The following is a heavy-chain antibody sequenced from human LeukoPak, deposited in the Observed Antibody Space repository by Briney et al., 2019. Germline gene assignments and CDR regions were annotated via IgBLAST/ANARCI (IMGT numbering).Heavy chain of an antibody. V-gene: IGHV1-69*06. Sequence: GASVKVSCKASGGTFISYAISWVRQAPGQGLEWMGGIIPIFGTANYAQKFQGRVTITADKSTSTAYMELSSLRSEDTAVYYCARPYDILTTDAFDIWGQGTMVTVSS. CDR2: IIPIFGTA. CDR3: ARPYDILTTDAFDI. CDR1: GGTFISYA. J-gene: IGHJ3*02. D-gene: IGHD3-9*01.